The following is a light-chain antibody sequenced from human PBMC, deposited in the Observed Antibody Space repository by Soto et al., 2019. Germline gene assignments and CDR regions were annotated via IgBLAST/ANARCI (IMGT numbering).Light chain of an antibody. CDR3: QQYDNLHRR. CDR2: DAS. CDR1: QDISNY. Sequence: DIPMTQSPSSLSASVGDRVTITCQASQDISNYLNWYQQKPGKAPKLLIYDASNLETGVPSRFSGSGSGTDFTFTISSLQPEDIATYYCQQYDNLHRRFGQGTKVEIK. J-gene: IGKJ1*01. V-gene: IGKV1-33*01.